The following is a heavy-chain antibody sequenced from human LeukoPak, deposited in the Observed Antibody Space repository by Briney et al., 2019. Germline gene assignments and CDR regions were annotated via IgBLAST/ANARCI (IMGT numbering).Heavy chain of an antibody. V-gene: IGHV3-21*01. CDR1: GFTFSSYS. D-gene: IGHD1-1*01. CDR2: ISSSSSYI. Sequence: GGSLRLSCAASGFTFSSYSMNWVRQAPGKGLEWVSSISSSSSYIYCADSVKGRFTISRDNAKNSLYLQMNSLRAEDTAVYYCARGPPTSGFDYWGQGTLVTVSS. CDR3: ARGPPTSGFDY. J-gene: IGHJ4*02.